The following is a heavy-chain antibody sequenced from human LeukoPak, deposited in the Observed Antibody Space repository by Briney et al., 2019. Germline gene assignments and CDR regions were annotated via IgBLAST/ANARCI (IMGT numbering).Heavy chain of an antibody. D-gene: IGHD3-3*01. Sequence: SQTLSLTCTVSGGSISSGDYYWSWSRQPPGKGLEWIGYIYYSGSTYYNPSLKSRVTISVNTSKNQFSLKLSSVTAADTAVYYCARGITIFGVVIGRHYMDVWGKGTTVTVSS. CDR1: GGSISSGDYY. V-gene: IGHV4-30-4*08. CDR3: ARGITIFGVVIGRHYMDV. J-gene: IGHJ6*03. CDR2: IYYSGST.